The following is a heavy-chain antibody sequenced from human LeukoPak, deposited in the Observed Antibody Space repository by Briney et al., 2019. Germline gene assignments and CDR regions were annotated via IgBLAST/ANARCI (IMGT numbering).Heavy chain of an antibody. CDR2: IQYDGSEE. V-gene: IGHV3-30*02. J-gene: IGHJ3*02. Sequence: GGSLRLSCAASGFTFSSYGMNWVRQAPGKGLEWVTFIQYDGSEEYYGDSVKGRFTISRDNSKNTLYLQFNSLRPEDTAVYYCAKNRGYNYGLDAFDIRGQGTMVTVSS. CDR3: AKNRGYNYGLDAFDI. CDR1: GFTFSSYG. D-gene: IGHD5-18*01.